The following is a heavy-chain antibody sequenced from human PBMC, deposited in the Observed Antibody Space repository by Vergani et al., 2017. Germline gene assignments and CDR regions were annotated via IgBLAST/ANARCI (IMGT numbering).Heavy chain of an antibody. CDR3: AKDSEGYSSSWLGNWFDP. J-gene: IGHJ5*02. Sequence: QVQLVESGGGVVQPGRSLRLSCAASGFTFSSYGMHWVRQAPGKGLEWVAVISYDGSNKYYADSVKGRFTISRDNSKNTLYLQMNSLRAEDTAVYYCAKDSEGYSSSWLGNWFDPWGQGTLVTVSS. CDR1: GFTFSSYG. V-gene: IGHV3-30*18. D-gene: IGHD6-13*01. CDR2: ISYDGSNK.